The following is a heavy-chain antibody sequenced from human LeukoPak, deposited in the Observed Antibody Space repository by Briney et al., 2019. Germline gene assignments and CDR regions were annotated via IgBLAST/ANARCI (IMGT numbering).Heavy chain of an antibody. J-gene: IGHJ4*02. Sequence: SEKVSCKASGGTFSSYAISWVRQAPGQGLEWMGGIIPIFGTANYAQKFQGRVTITADESTSTAYMELSSLRSEDTAVYYCASSGSYYTIDYWGQGTLVTVSS. CDR3: ASSGSYYTIDY. D-gene: IGHD3-10*01. V-gene: IGHV1-69*13. CDR2: IIPIFGTA. CDR1: GGTFSSYA.